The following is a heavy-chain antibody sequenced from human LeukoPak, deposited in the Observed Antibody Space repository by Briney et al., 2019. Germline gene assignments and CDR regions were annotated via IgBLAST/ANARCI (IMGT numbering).Heavy chain of an antibody. CDR1: GFTFNSYG. CDR2: VSYDGNNK. Sequence: GGSLRLSCAASGFTFNSYGMHWVRQAPGKGLEWVALVSYDGNNKYYSDSLEGRFTISRDNSKNTLYLQMNSLRAEDTAVSYCPKDGSHGVVTRKYYYGMDVWGQGTTVTVSS. D-gene: IGHD2-21*02. J-gene: IGHJ6*02. V-gene: IGHV3-30*18. CDR3: PKDGSHGVVTRKYYYGMDV.